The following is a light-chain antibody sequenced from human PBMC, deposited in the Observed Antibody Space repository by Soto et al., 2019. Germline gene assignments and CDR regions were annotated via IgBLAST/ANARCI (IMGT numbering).Light chain of an antibody. CDR3: QQYGSSRT. CDR1: QSVRSNF. J-gene: IGKJ1*01. V-gene: IGKV3-20*01. Sequence: EIVLTQSPGTLSLSPGERATLSCRASQSVRSNFLAWYQQKPGQAPRLLISGASSRATGIPDRFSGSGSGTDFTLTISRLEPEDFAVYYCQQYGSSRTFGQGTKVEVK. CDR2: GAS.